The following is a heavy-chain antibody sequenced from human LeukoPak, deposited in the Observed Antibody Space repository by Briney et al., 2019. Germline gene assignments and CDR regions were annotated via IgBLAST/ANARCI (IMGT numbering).Heavy chain of an antibody. D-gene: IGHD4-17*01. J-gene: IGHJ6*02. CDR3: ARDFYGDYLPSYYYYGMDV. V-gene: IGHV4-59*12. Sequence: SETLSLTCTVSGGSISSYYWSWIRQPPGKGLEWIGSIYYSGSTYYNPSLKSRVTISVDTSKNQFSLKLSSVTAADTAVYYCARDFYGDYLPSYYYYGMDVWGQGTTVTVSS. CDR1: GGSISSYY. CDR2: IYYSGST.